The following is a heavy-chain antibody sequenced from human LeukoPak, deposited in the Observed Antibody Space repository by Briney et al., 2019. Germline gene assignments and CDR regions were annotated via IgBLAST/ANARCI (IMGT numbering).Heavy chain of an antibody. CDR2: ISGSGGST. J-gene: IGHJ4*02. D-gene: IGHD3-9*01. CDR1: GFTFSSYA. V-gene: IGHV3-23*01. Sequence: GGSLRLSCAASGFTFSSYAMSWVRQAPGEGLEWVSAISGSGGSTYYADSVKGRFTISRDNSKNTLYLQMNSLRAEDTAVYYCAKTYYDILTGYYTFDYWGQGTLVTVSS. CDR3: AKTYYDILTGYYTFDY.